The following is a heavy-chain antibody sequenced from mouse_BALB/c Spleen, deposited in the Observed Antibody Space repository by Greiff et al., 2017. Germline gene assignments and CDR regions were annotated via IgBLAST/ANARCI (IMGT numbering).Heavy chain of an antibody. D-gene: IGHD2-4*01. Sequence: VQLQQSGAELMKPGASVKISCKATGYTFSSYWIEWVKQRPGHGLEWIGEILPGSGSTNYNEKFKGKATFTADTSSNTAYMQLSSLTSEDSAVYYCASPATMITTWFAYWGQGTLVTVSA. J-gene: IGHJ3*01. V-gene: IGHV1-9*01. CDR1: GYTFSSYW. CDR2: ILPGSGST. CDR3: ASPATMITTWFAY.